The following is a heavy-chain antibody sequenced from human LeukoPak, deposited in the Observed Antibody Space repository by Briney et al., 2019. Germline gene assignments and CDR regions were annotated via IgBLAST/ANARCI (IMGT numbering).Heavy chain of an antibody. Sequence: QPGGSLRLSCAASGFTFSSYWMHWVRQGPGKGLVWVPRINSDGSSTNYVDSVRGRFTISRDNAENTLYLQMNSLRVEDTAVYYCARRVVVAAAPYYFDYWGQGTLVTVSS. CDR3: ARRVVVAAAPYYFDY. V-gene: IGHV3-74*01. CDR1: GFTFSSYW. CDR2: INSDGSST. D-gene: IGHD2-2*01. J-gene: IGHJ4*02.